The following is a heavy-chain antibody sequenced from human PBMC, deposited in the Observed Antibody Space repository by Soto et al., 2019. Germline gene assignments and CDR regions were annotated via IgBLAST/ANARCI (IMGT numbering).Heavy chain of an antibody. CDR1: GYSFTSYW. Sequence: PGESLKISCKGSGYSFTSYWIGWVRQMPGKGLEWMGIIYPGDSETRYSPSFQGQVTISADKSISTAYLQWSSLKASDTAMYYCATASTNYYYYYGMDAWGQGTTVTGSS. J-gene: IGHJ6*02. CDR3: ATASTNYYYYYGMDA. CDR2: IYPGDSET. V-gene: IGHV5-51*01.